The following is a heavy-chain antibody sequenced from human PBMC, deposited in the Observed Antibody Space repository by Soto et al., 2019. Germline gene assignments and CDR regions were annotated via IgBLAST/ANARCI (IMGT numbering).Heavy chain of an antibody. Sequence: GGSLRLSCGASGFTLSDYYMSWIRQAPGKGLEWVSYISSSSSYTNYADSVKGRFTISRDNAKNSLYLQMNSLRAEDTAVYYCARAVGATNDYWGQGTLVTVSS. CDR3: ARAVGATNDY. CDR2: ISSSSSYT. CDR1: GFTLSDYY. J-gene: IGHJ4*01. D-gene: IGHD1-26*01. V-gene: IGHV3-11*06.